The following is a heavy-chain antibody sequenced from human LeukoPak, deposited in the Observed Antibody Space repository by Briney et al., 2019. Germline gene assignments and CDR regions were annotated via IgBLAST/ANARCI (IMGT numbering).Heavy chain of an antibody. J-gene: IGHJ2*01. CDR1: GYLFTSYW. CDR3: ARGRGTGSPIGPRYFDL. Sequence: GESLKISCKGSGYLFTSYWIAWVRQMPGKGLEWMGIICPADSDTRYSPSFQGQVTISADKSTSTAFLRRTRLKASDTAIYYCARGRGTGSPIGPRYFDLWGRGTLVTVSS. D-gene: IGHD3-10*01. CDR2: ICPADSDT. V-gene: IGHV5-51*01.